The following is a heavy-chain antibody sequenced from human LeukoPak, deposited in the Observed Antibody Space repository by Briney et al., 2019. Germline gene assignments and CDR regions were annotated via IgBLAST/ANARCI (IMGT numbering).Heavy chain of an antibody. J-gene: IGHJ2*01. CDR3: AGHQWLGWYFDL. Sequence: PSETLSLTCTVSGGSISSSSYYWGWIRQPPGKGLEWIGSIYYSGSTYYNPSLKSRVTISVDTSKNQFSLKLSSVTAADTAVYYCAGHQWLGWYFDLWGRGTLVTVSS. CDR2: IYYSGST. V-gene: IGHV4-39*01. CDR1: GGSISSSSYY. D-gene: IGHD6-19*01.